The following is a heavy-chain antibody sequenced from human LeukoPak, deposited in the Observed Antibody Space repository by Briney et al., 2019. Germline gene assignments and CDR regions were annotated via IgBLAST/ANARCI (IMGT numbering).Heavy chain of an antibody. D-gene: IGHD5-18*01. CDR2: IYNSGNT. V-gene: IGHV4-59*08. CDR3: ARQTRYNYGPAFDF. Sequence: PSETLSLTCTVSGDSISSYSWSWIRQPPGKGLGWIGDIYNSGNTNYNPSLKSRVTMSVSTSKNQFSLSLSSVTAADTAVYYCARQTRYNYGPAFDFWGQGALVTVSS. CDR1: GDSISSYS. J-gene: IGHJ4*02.